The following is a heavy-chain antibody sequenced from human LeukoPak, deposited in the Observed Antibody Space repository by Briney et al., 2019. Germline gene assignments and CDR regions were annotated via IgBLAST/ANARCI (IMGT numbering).Heavy chain of an antibody. J-gene: IGHJ4*02. V-gene: IGHV4-59*12. D-gene: IGHD1-1*01. CDR3: ARGAVAGTTSPDFDY. CDR2: IYYSGST. Sequence: SETLSLTCTVSGGSISNYYWSWIRQPPGKGLEWIGYIYYSGSTTYNPSLKSRVTISVDTSKNQFSLKLSSVTAADTAVYYCARGAVAGTTSPDFDYWGQGTLVTVSS. CDR1: GGSISNYY.